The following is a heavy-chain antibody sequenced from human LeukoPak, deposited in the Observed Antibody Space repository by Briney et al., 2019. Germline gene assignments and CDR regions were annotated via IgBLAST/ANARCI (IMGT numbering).Heavy chain of an antibody. CDR2: IKQDGSEK. CDR3: AKVIWVPSSSSVVRYFDY. J-gene: IGHJ4*02. Sequence: GGSLRLSCAASGFTFSSYWMSWVRQAPGKGLEWVANIKQDGSEKYYVDSVKGRFTISRDNSKNTLYLLMNSLRAEDTAIYYCAKVIWVPSSSSVVRYFDYWGQGTLVTVSS. V-gene: IGHV3-7*03. D-gene: IGHD6-6*01. CDR1: GFTFSSYW.